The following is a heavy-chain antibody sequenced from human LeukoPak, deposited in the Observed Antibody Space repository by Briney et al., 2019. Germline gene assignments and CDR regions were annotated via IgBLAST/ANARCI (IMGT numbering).Heavy chain of an antibody. V-gene: IGHV3-33*06. D-gene: IGHD7-27*01. CDR3: AKDGDAGTSYYFYYMDV. J-gene: IGHJ6*03. CDR1: GFTFSDYG. CDR2: IWHDGSNK. Sequence: GRSLRLSCAASGFTFSDYGMHWVRQAPGKGLEWVAVIWHDGSNKYYADSVQGRFTISRDSSKSTLYLQMNSLRAEDTAVYYCAKDGDAGTSYYFYYMDVWGKGTTVTVSS.